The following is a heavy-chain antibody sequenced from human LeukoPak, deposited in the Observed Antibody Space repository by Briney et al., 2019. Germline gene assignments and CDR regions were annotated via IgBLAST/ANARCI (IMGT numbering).Heavy chain of an antibody. CDR2: ISGSGDTT. CDR3: TKEGASGSRYNFDY. V-gene: IGHV3-23*01. D-gene: IGHD1-26*01. Sequence: GGSLRLSCADSRFTFSSYAMSWVRQAPGKGLEWISTISGSGDTTYYIDSVKGRFTISRDNSKNTLYLQMNSLRAEDTAMYYCTKEGASGSRYNFDYWGQGTLVTVSS. CDR1: RFTFSSYA. J-gene: IGHJ4*02.